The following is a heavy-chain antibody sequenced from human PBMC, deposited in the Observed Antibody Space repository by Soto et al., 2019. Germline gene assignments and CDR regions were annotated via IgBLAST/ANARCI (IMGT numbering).Heavy chain of an antibody. J-gene: IGHJ4*02. CDR1: GFTFSSYS. CDR2: ISSSSSYI. V-gene: IGHV3-21*01. D-gene: IGHD2-2*01. Sequence: PGGSLRLSCAASGFTFSSYSMNWVRQAPGKGLEWVSSISSSSSYIYYADSVKGRFTIPRDNAKNSLYLQMNSLRAEDTAVYYCARDGLGYCSSTSCYVALYFDYWGQGTLVTVSS. CDR3: ARDGLGYCSSTSCYVALYFDY.